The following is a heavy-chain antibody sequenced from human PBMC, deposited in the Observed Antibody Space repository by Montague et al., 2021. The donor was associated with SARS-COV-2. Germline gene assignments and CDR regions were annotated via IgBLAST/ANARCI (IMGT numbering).Heavy chain of an antibody. D-gene: IGHD3-22*01. Sequence: SETLSLTCTVSGGSISTYYWSWIRQPPGKGLEWIGYIYYSGSINYYPSLKSRVTISVDTSKNQFSLKLSSVTAADTAVYYCARVQGITMIVVVIGAFDIWGQGTMVTVSS. J-gene: IGHJ3*02. CDR1: GGSISTYY. V-gene: IGHV4-59*01. CDR2: IYYSGSI. CDR3: ARVQGITMIVVVIGAFDI.